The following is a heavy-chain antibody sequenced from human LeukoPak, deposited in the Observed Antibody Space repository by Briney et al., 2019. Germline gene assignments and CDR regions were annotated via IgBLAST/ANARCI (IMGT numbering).Heavy chain of an antibody. CDR3: ARAGGILTGYNYYYGMDV. V-gene: IGHV1-46*01. CDR2: INPSGGST. D-gene: IGHD3-9*01. Sequence: ASVKVSCKASGYTFTSYYMHWVRQAPGQGLEWMGIINPSGGSTSYAQKFQGRVTMTRDTSTSTVYMELSSLRSEDTVVYYCARAGGILTGYNYYYGMDVWGQGTTVTVSS. J-gene: IGHJ6*02. CDR1: GYTFTSYY.